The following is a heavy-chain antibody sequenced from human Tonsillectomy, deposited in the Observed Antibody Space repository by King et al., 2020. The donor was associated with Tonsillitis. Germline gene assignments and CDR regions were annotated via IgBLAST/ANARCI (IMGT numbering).Heavy chain of an antibody. V-gene: IGHV3-21*01. D-gene: IGHD3-22*01. CDR1: GFAFSYYT. J-gene: IGHJ3*01. CDR3: ARDDYDNSGYLARAFDF. CDR2: ITSSSTYI. Sequence: EVQLVESGGGLVKPGGSLRLSCAASGFAFSYYTMNWVRQAPGKGLEWVSSITSSSTYIYYADSVKGRFTISRDNAKNSLYLQMNSLGAEDTAVYYCARDDYDNSGYLARAFDFWGQGTMVTVSS.